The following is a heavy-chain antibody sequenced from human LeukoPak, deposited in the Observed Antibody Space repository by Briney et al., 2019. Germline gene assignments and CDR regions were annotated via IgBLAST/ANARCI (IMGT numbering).Heavy chain of an antibody. V-gene: IGHV4-59*01. CDR3: ARLSGNSHFDY. Sequence: PSETLSLTCTVSGGSISSYYWNWIRQPPGKGLEWIGYIYYSGSTNYNPSLKSRVTISVDTSKNQFSLKLNSVTAADTAVYYCARLSGNSHFDYWGQGTLVTVSS. J-gene: IGHJ4*02. CDR1: GGSISSYY. CDR2: IYYSGST. D-gene: IGHD4-23*01.